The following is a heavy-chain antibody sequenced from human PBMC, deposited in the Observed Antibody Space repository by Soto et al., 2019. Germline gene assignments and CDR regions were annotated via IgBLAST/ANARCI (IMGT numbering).Heavy chain of an antibody. CDR1: GGSISSGGYS. CDR2: IYHSGST. J-gene: IGHJ4*02. CDR3: ARGPPNSI. V-gene: IGHV4-30-2*01. D-gene: IGHD3-22*01. Sequence: QLQLQESGSGLVKPSQTLSLTCAVSGGSISSGGYSWSWIRQPPGKGLEWIGYIYHSGSTYYNSSRKSRGTTSVDTYTNQLSLKLSSVTAADTAVYYCARGPPNSIWGQGTLVTVSS.